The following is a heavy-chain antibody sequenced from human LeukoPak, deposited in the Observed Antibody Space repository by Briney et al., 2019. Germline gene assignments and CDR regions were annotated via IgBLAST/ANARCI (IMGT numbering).Heavy chain of an antibody. D-gene: IGHD6-13*01. Sequence: PSETLSLTCAVSGYSISSGYYWGWIRQPSGKGLEWIGSIYHSGSTYYNPSLKSRVTISVDTSKNQFSLKLSSVTAADTAVYYCARSAAGRFDYWGQGTLVTVSS. J-gene: IGHJ4*02. CDR2: IYHSGST. CDR1: GYSISSGYY. CDR3: ARSAAGRFDY. V-gene: IGHV4-38-2*01.